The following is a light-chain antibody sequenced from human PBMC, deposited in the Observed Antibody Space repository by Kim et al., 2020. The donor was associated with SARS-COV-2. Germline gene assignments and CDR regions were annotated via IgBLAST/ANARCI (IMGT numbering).Light chain of an antibody. CDR1: NIGRKS. J-gene: IGLJ2*01. V-gene: IGLV3-21*04. CDR3: QVWDSSGGPSRV. CDR2: YDI. Sequence: SYELSQPPSVSVAPGKTARIPCGGNNIGRKSVHWYQQKPGQAPVTVIEYDIDRPSGIPERFSGSNSGTTATLIISSVEAGDEADYFCQVWDSSGGPSRVFGGGTQLTVL.